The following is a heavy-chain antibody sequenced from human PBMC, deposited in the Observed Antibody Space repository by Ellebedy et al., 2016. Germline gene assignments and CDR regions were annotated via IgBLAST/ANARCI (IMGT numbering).Heavy chain of an antibody. Sequence: ASVKVSCKASGGTFSSYAISWVRQAPGQGLEWMGGIIPIFGTANYAQKFQGRVTITADESTSTAYMELSSLRSEDTAVYYCARDYWGGSGSWGQGTLVTVSS. CDR3: ARDYWGGSGS. CDR1: GGTFSSYA. V-gene: IGHV1-69*13. D-gene: IGHD3-10*01. CDR2: IIPIFGTA. J-gene: IGHJ4*02.